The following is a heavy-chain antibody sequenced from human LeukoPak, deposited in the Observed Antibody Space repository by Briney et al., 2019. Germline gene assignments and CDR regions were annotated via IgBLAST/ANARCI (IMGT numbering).Heavy chain of an antibody. CDR1: GFTFSSYE. CDR3: ARRVARAEGVVY. V-gene: IGHV3-48*03. CDR2: ISSSGSTI. Sequence: GGSLRLSCAASGFTFSSYEMNWVRQAPGKGLGWVSYISSSGSTIYYADSVKGRFTISRDNAKNSLYLQMNSLRAEDTAVYYCARRVARAEGVVYWGQGTLVTVSS. D-gene: IGHD1-26*01. J-gene: IGHJ4*02.